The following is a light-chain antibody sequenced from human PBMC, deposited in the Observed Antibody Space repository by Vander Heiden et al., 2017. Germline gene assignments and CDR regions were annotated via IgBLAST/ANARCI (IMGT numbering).Light chain of an antibody. J-gene: IGKJ5*01. CDR1: RSIYGF. Sequence: DIQITQSPSSLSASVGDRVTITCRASRSIYGFLNWYQQKPGKAPKLLMSSASTLQSGGPSRFSGSGSGTDFTLTISSLQPEDFGTYYCQQSYTVPFTFGQGTRLESK. CDR3: QQSYTVPFT. V-gene: IGKV1-39*01. CDR2: SAS.